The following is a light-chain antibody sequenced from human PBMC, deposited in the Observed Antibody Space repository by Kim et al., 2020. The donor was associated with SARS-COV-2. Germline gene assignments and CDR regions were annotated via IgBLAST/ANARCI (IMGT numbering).Light chain of an antibody. CDR3: SSYTSSSTLV. CDR1: SSDGGGYNY. CDR2: DVR. Sequence: GQSITISCTGTSSDGGGYNYVSWYQQHPGKAPKLMIYDVRNRPSGVSNRFSGSKSGNTASLTISALQAEDEADYYCSSYTSSSTLVFGGGTQLTVL. V-gene: IGLV2-14*03. J-gene: IGLJ2*01.